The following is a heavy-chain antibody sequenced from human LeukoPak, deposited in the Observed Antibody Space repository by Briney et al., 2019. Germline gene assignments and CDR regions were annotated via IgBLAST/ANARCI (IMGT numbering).Heavy chain of an antibody. V-gene: IGHV7-4-1*02. CDR1: GYTFTSYA. CDR3: ARRVVAAEPDVAFDI. D-gene: IGHD2-15*01. Sequence: GASVKVSCKASGYTFTSYAMNWVRQAPGQGLEWMGWINTNTGNPTYAQGFTGRFVFSLDTSVSTAYLQISSLKAEDTAVYYCARRVVAAEPDVAFDIWGQGTMVTVSS. J-gene: IGHJ3*02. CDR2: INTNTGNP.